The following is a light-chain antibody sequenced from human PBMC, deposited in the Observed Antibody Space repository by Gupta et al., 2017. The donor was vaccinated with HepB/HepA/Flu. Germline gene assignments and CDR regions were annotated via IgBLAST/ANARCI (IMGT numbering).Light chain of an antibody. CDR3: QQVDSIPVT. V-gene: IGKV4-1*01. J-gene: IGKJ4*01. CDR2: WAS. CDR1: RSGLDPSKNKNH. Sequence: DIVMTQSPDSLAVSLGGRATINCKSSRSGLDPSKNKNHLAWYQQKSGQPPTLLIYWASTRESGVPDRFSGRGSGTDFTLTISSLQAEDVAVYCCQQVDSIPVTFGGGTKVEIK.